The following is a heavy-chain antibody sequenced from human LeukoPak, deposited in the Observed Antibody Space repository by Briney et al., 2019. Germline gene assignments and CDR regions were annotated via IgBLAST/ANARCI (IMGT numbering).Heavy chain of an antibody. CDR1: GYSFTSYW. D-gene: IGHD2-21*02. CDR3: ARHVAYCGGDCPFDY. V-gene: IGHV5-51*01. Sequence: GESLKISCKGSGYSFTSYWIGWVRQMPGKGLEWMGIIYPGDSDTRYSPSFQGQVTVSADKSISTAYLQWSSLKASDTAMYYCARHVAYCGGDCPFDYWGQGTLVTVSS. CDR2: IYPGDSDT. J-gene: IGHJ4*02.